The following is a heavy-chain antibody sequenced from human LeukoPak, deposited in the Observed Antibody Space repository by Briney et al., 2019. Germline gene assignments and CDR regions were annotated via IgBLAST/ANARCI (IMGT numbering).Heavy chain of an antibody. Sequence: GGSLRLSCAASGFTFSSYAMGWVRQAPGKGLEWVSAISGSGGSTYYADSVKGRLTISRDNSKNTLYLQMNSLRAEDTAVYYCAKVDYDILTGTDWGQGTLVTVSS. D-gene: IGHD3-9*01. CDR3: AKVDYDILTGTD. V-gene: IGHV3-23*01. CDR1: GFTFSSYA. CDR2: ISGSGGST. J-gene: IGHJ4*02.